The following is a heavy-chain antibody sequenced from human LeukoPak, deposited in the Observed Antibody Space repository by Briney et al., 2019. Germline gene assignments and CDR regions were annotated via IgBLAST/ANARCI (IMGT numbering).Heavy chain of an antibody. CDR3: ASDRDYYDSSGYLFDY. CDR1: GFTFSSYW. CDR2: IKQDGSEK. D-gene: IGHD3-22*01. Sequence: GGSLRLSCAASGFTFSSYWMSWVRQAPGKGLQWVANIKQDGSEKYYVDSVKGRFTISRDNAKNSLYLQMNSLRAEDTAVYYCASDRDYYDSSGYLFDYWGQGTLVTVSS. J-gene: IGHJ4*02. V-gene: IGHV3-7*01.